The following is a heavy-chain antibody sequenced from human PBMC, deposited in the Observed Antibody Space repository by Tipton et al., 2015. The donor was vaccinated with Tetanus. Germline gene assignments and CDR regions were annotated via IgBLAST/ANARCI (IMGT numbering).Heavy chain of an antibody. J-gene: IGHJ6*02. D-gene: IGHD2-21*01. V-gene: IGHV4-59*01. CDR3: ARERIEAFYYHGLDV. CDR2: IYYSGST. CDR1: GASISSYY. Sequence: LRLSCSVSGASISSYYWSWIRQPPGKGLEWIGYIYYSGSTNYNPSLKSRVTISVDTSKNQFSLQLAFVTAADTAIYYCARERIEAFYYHGLDVWGPGTTVTVSS.